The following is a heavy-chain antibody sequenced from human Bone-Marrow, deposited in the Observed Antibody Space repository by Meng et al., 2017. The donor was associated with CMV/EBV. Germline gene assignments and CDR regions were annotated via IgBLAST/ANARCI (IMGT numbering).Heavy chain of an antibody. CDR2: ISAYNGNT. D-gene: IGHD3-3*01. J-gene: IGHJ5*02. V-gene: IGHV1-18*01. Sequence: GISWVQSDSGQEIAWMGWISAYNGNTNYAQKLQGRVTMTTDTSTSTAYMELRSLRSDDTAVYYCARVMYYDFWSGYYAALTNGFDPWGQGTLVTVSS. CDR3: ARVMYYDFWSGYYAALTNGFDP. CDR1: G.